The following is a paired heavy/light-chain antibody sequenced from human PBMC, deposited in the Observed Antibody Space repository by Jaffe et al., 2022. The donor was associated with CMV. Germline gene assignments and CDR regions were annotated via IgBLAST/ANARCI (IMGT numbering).Heavy chain of an antibody. CDR2: IYYSGST. V-gene: IGHV4-39*01. J-gene: IGHJ4*02. CDR1: GGSINNRNYY. CDR3: ARLPDDLGLGD. D-gene: IGHD3-16*01. Sequence: QLQLLESGPRLVKPSETLSLTCSVSGGSINNRNYYWGWIRQPPGKRPEWIGNIYYSGSTYYNSSLKSRLTISLDMSKNQFSLKLNSVTAADTAVYYCARLPDDLGLGDWGQGTLVTVSS.
Light chain of an antibody. CDR2: DAS. CDR1: QSVGDY. CDR3: QQRYNWPIFT. J-gene: IGKJ3*01. Sequence: EIVLTQSPATLSLSPGERATLSCRASQSVGDYLAWYQQKPGQAPRLLIHDASARATGIPARFSGSGSGTDFTLTISSLEPEDFAVYYCQQRYNWPIFTFGPGTKVDI. V-gene: IGKV3-11*01.